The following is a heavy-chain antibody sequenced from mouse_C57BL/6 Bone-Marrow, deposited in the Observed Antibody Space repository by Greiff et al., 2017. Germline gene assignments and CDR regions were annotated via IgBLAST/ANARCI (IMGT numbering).Heavy chain of an antibody. CDR2: IDPENGDT. J-gene: IGHJ2*01. CDR3: TAAQAYYFDY. CDR1: GFNIKDDY. Sequence: VQLQQSGAELVRPGASVKLSCTASGFNIKDDYMHWVKQRPEPGLEWIGWIDPENGDTEYASKFQGKATITADTSSNTAYLQLSSLTSEDTAVYYCTAAQAYYFDYWGQGTTLTVSS. D-gene: IGHD3-2*02. V-gene: IGHV14-4*01.